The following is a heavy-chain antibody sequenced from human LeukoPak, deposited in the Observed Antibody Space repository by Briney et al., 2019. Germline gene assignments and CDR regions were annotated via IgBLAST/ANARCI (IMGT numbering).Heavy chain of an antibody. CDR3: ARDTYRPQLIDS. V-gene: IGHV3-21*05. J-gene: IGHJ4*02. Sequence: PGGSLRLSCAASGFSFSLYAMNWVRQAPGKGLEWISYIDSGSDDILHADSVRGRFAISRDNAKNTLYLEMNSLRAEDTAVCYCARDTYRPQLIDSWGQGTLVTVSS. CDR1: GFSFSLYA. CDR2: IDSGSDDI. D-gene: IGHD5-18*01.